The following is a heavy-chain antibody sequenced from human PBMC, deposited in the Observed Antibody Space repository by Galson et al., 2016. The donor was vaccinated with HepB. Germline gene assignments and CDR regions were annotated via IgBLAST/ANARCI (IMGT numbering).Heavy chain of an antibody. D-gene: IGHD3-3*01. CDR3: AKDNHDVASGFWGS. V-gene: IGHV3-7*01. Sequence: SLRLSCAASGFTFSRFWMTWVRQAPGKGLEWVANIKRDGSEKYYVDSVRGRFTVSRDNAKNSLYLRMNSLRAEDTAIYFCAKDNHDVASGFWGSWGQGTLVTVSS. CDR2: IKRDGSEK. J-gene: IGHJ5*02. CDR1: GFTFSRFW.